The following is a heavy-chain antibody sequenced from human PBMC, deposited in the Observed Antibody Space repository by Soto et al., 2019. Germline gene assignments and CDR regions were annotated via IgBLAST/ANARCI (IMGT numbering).Heavy chain of an antibody. CDR2: INPNSGGT. V-gene: IGHV1-2*04. CDR1: GYTFTGYY. CDR3: ARERGYYGSDAFDI. D-gene: IGHD3-22*01. Sequence: QVQLVQSGAEVKKPGASVKVSRKASGYTFTGYYMHWVRQAPGQGLEWMGWINPNSGGTNYAQKFQGWVTMTRDTSISTAYMELSRLRSDDTAVYYCARERGYYGSDAFDIWGQGTMVTVSS. J-gene: IGHJ3*02.